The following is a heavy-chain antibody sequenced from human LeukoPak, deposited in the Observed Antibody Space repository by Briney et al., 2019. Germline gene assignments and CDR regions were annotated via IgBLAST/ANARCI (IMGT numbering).Heavy chain of an antibody. J-gene: IGHJ4*02. V-gene: IGHV3-66*01. D-gene: IGHD3-10*01. Sequence: GGSLRLSCAASGLTVSSNYMSWVRQAPGKGLEWVSVIYSGGSTYYADSVKGRFTISRDNSKNTLYLQMNSLRAEDTAVYYCARVGAMVRGVLDYWGQGTLVTVSS. CDR1: GLTVSSNY. CDR2: IYSGGST. CDR3: ARVGAMVRGVLDY.